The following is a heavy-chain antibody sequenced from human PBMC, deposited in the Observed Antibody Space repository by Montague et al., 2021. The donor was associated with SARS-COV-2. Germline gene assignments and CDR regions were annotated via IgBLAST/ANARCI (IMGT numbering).Heavy chain of an antibody. CDR3: ARKEMKYSSIWSTGGNWFDP. Sequence: SETLSLTCTVSGGSISSSSYYWGWIRQPPGKGLEWIGSIDYSGSTYYNPSLKSRVTISVDTSKNQFSLKLSSVTAADTAVYYCARKEMKYSSIWSTGGNWFDPWGQGTLVTVSS. CDR1: GGSISSSSYY. J-gene: IGHJ5*02. D-gene: IGHD6-13*01. V-gene: IGHV4-39*01. CDR2: IDYSGST.